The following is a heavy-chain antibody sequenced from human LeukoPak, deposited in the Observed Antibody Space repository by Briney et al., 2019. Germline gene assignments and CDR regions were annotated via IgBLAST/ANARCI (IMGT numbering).Heavy chain of an antibody. CDR1: GGSISSSSYY. Sequence: SETLSLTCTVSGGSISSSSYYWGWIRQPPGKGLEWIGSIYYSGSTYYNPSLKSRVTISVDTPKNQFSLKLSSVTAADTSVYYCARHTPAYYYGMDVWGQGTTVTVSS. D-gene: IGHD2-15*01. CDR2: IYYSGST. V-gene: IGHV4-39*01. CDR3: ARHTPAYYYGMDV. J-gene: IGHJ6*02.